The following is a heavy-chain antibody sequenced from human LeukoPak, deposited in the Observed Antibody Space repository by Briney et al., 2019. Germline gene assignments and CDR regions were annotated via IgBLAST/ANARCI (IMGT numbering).Heavy chain of an antibody. J-gene: IGHJ4*02. D-gene: IGHD1-26*01. Sequence: ASVKVSCKASGGTFSSYPISWVRQAPGQGLEWMGWINPDNGGTNYAQKFQGRVTMTRDTSISTAYMELSRLRSDDTAVYYCARGYALYSGRYIDFDYWGQGTLVTVSS. CDR1: GGTFSSYP. V-gene: IGHV1-2*02. CDR3: ARGYALYSGRYIDFDY. CDR2: INPDNGGT.